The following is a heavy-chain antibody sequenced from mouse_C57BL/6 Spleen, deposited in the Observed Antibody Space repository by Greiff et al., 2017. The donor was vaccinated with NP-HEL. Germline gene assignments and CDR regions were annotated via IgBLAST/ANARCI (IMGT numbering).Heavy chain of an antibody. V-gene: IGHV1-54*01. CDR3: ARSSGSSLEFAY. Sequence: QVQLQQSGAELVRPGTSVKVSCKASGYAFTNYLIEWVKQRPGQGLEWIGVINPGSGGTNYNEKFKGKATLTADKSSSTAYMQLSSLTSEDSAFYFCARSSGSSLEFAYWGQGTLVTVSA. D-gene: IGHD1-1*01. CDR2: INPGSGGT. CDR1: GYAFTNYL. J-gene: IGHJ3*01.